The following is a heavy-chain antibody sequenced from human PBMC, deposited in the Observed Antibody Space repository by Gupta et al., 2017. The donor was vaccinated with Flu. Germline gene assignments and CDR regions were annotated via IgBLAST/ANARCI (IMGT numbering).Heavy chain of an antibody. V-gene: IGHV4-4*07. D-gene: IGHD1-26*01. Sequence: GFSSSSYWHWIRQPAGKGLEWIGRIQTSGGIHYNPSFESRVTMSVDTSKNQVSLNLNSVTAADTAVYHCARALTGASVFDEWGQGTLVTVSS. CDR1: GFSSSSY. CDR2: IQTSGGI. CDR3: ARALTGASVFDE. J-gene: IGHJ4*02.